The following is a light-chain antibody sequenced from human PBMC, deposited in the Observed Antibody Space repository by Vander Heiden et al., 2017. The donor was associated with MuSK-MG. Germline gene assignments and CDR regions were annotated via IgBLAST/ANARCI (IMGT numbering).Light chain of an antibody. CDR2: DVN. Sequence: SALTQPRSVSGSPAQSVTISCTGTSDDVCGCAYVSCCGEHPGKPPHLIIYDVNQRPSGVPDRLSGSKSGNTASLTISGLRTEDEGDYYCCSDAGDYSFLFGGGTKLTVL. CDR3: CSDAGDYSFL. J-gene: IGLJ2*01. CDR1: SDDVCGCAY. V-gene: IGLV2-11*01.